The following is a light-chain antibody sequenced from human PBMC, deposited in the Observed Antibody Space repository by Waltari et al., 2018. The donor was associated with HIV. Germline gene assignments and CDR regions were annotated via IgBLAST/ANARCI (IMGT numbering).Light chain of an antibody. Sequence: DIVLTQSPVTLSLSPGERATISCRASQSVSSSLAWYQQKPGQAPRLLIYDASNRATGIPARFSGTGSGTDFTLTISSLEPEDFAVYYCHQRSNWPRTFGQGTKLEIK. CDR3: HQRSNWPRT. CDR2: DAS. CDR1: QSVSSS. V-gene: IGKV3-11*01. J-gene: IGKJ2*01.